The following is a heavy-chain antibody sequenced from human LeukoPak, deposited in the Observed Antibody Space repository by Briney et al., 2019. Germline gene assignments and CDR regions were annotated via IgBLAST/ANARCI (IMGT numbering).Heavy chain of an antibody. Sequence: SETLSLTCTVSGGSISSYYWSWIRQPPGKGLEWIGYIYYSGSTNYNPSLKSRVTISVDTSKNQFSLKLSSVTAADTAVYYCARGLIGYSYVADYWGQGTLATVSS. V-gene: IGHV4-59*01. D-gene: IGHD5-18*01. CDR1: GGSISSYY. J-gene: IGHJ4*02. CDR3: ARGLIGYSYVADY. CDR2: IYYSGST.